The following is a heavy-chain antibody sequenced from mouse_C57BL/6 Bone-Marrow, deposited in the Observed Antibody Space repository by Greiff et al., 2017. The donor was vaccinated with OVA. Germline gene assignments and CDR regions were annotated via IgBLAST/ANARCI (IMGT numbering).Heavy chain of an antibody. CDR2: IDPENGDT. Sequence: VQLQQSGAELVRPGASVKLSCTASGFNIKDDYMHWVQQRPEQGLEWIGWIDPENGDTEYASKFQGKATITADTASNTAYLQLSSLTSEDTAVYYCRNWGAMDYWGQGTSVTVSS. V-gene: IGHV14-4*01. CDR3: RNWGAMDY. D-gene: IGHD4-1*01. J-gene: IGHJ4*01. CDR1: GFNIKDDY.